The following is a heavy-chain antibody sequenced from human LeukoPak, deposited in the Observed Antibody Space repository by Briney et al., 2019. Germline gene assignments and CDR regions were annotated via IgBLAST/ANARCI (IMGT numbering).Heavy chain of an antibody. D-gene: IGHD3-22*01. J-gene: IGHJ1*01. CDR3: AGLGSYDGSAEYFQH. CDR2: IYYSGST. V-gene: IGHV4-39*01. CDR1: GGSISSSSYY. Sequence: PSETLSLTCTVSGGSISSSSYYWGWIRQPPGKGLEWIGSIYYSGSTYYNPSLKSRVTISVDTSKNQFSLKLSSVTAADTAVYYCAGLGSYDGSAEYFQHWGQGTLVTVSS.